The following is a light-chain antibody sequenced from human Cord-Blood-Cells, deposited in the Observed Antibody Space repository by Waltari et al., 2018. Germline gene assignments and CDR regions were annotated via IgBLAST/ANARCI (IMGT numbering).Light chain of an antibody. J-gene: IGLJ2*01. CDR3: SSYAGSNNLV. CDR2: EVS. Sequence: QYALTQPPSASGSPGQSVTISCTGPSSDVGGYNYVSWYQQHPGKAPKLMIYEVSKRPSGVPDRFSGSKSGNTASLTVSGLQAEDEADYYCSSYAGSNNLVFGGGTKLTVL. V-gene: IGLV2-8*01. CDR1: SSDVGGYNY.